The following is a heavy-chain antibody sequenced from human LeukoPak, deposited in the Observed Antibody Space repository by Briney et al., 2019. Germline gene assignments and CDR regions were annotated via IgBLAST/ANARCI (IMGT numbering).Heavy chain of an antibody. Sequence: SETLSLTCAVSGGSFSGYYWSWIRQPPGKGLEWIGEISHSGSTNYSPSLKSRVTISVDTSKNQFSLKLSSVTAADTAVYYCARVRGYYDSSGYDYWGQGTLVTVSS. J-gene: IGHJ4*02. CDR3: ARVRGYYDSSGYDY. D-gene: IGHD3-22*01. V-gene: IGHV4-34*01. CDR1: GGSFSGYY. CDR2: ISHSGST.